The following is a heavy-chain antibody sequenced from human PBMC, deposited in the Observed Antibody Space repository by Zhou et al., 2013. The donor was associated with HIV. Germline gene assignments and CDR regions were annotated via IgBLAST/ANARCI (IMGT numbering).Heavy chain of an antibody. J-gene: IGHJ3*02. CDR1: GGTFSSYA. CDR2: IIPIFGTA. Sequence: QVQLVQSGAEVKKPGSSVKVSCKASGGTFSSYAISWVRQAPGQGLEWMGGIIPIFGTANYAQKFQGRVTITTDESTSTAYMELSSLRSEDTAVYYCARLTYYYDSSGSGSVDAFDIWGQGDNGHRLF. V-gene: IGHV1-69*05. CDR3: ARLTYYYDSSGSGSVDAFDI. D-gene: IGHD3-22*01.